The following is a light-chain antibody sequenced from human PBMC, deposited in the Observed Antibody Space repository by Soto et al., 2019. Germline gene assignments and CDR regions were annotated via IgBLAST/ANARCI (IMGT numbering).Light chain of an antibody. CDR2: NGP. V-gene: IGKV3-20*01. J-gene: IGKJ5*01. CDR3: HQYAYSPQA. CDR1: QNVGNNY. Sequence: EIVLTQSPGTLSLSPGERATVSCRASQNVGNNYLAWFQQKPGQAPRLLIYNGPIRATGIPDRFSGSGSETDFTLTISRLEPEDVSVYYCHQYAYSPQACGQGTRLEIK.